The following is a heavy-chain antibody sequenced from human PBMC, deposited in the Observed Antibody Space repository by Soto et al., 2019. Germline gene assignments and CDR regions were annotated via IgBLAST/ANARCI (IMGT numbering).Heavy chain of an antibody. CDR3: SRDQSLGQPVAFEV. D-gene: IGHD4-17*01. CDR2: ISSNSAYI. CDR1: GFTFRSYS. V-gene: IGHV3-21*01. J-gene: IGHJ3*01. Sequence: EVQLVESGGGLVTPGGSLRVSCAASGFTFRSYSMNWVRQAPGKGLEWISTISSNSAYIYYADSVEGRFTISRDNARNSVYLQLTSLRAEDTAIYFCSRDQSLGQPVAFEVWGQGTMVTVSS.